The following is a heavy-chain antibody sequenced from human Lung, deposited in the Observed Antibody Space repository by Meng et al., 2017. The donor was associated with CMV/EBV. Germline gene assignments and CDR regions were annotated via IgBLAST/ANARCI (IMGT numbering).Heavy chain of an antibody. D-gene: IGHD3-10*01. CDR2: IIPLYATA. Sequence: SVKVSCKASGGTFSNYAVSWVRQAPGEGLEWMGGIIPLYATANYAQRFQGRVTITTDESTSTAYMEVSSLRSEDTGVYYCARASYYGSGSYYHFDSWGQGTPVTVSS. CDR3: ARASYYGSGSYYHFDS. CDR1: GGTFSNYA. J-gene: IGHJ4*02. V-gene: IGHV1-69*05.